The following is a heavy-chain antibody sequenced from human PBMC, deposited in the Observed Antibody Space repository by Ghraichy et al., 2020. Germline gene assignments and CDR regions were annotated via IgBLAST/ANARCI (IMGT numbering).Heavy chain of an antibody. CDR3: ARDRPVAAAGKFDY. CDR1: GYAFTSYG. J-gene: IGHJ4*02. D-gene: IGHD6-13*01. CDR2: ISGYNGYA. Sequence: ASVKVSCEASGYAFTSYGISWVRQAPGQGLEWMGWISGYNGYANYAQNLQGRVTMTTDTSTRTAYMELRSLRSDDTAIYYCARDRPVAAAGKFDYWGQGTLVTVSS. V-gene: IGHV1-18*01.